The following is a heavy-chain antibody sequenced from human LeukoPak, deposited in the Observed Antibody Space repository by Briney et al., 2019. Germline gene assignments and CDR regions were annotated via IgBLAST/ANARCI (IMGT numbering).Heavy chain of an antibody. V-gene: IGHV4-34*01. Sequence: SETLSLTCAVYGGSFSRYYWSWIRQPPGKGLEWIGEINHSGSTNYNPSLKSRVTISVDTSKNQFSLKLSSVTAADTAVYYCGRVDSVLRYFDWPNAFDIWGQGTMVTVSS. CDR1: GGSFSRYY. CDR3: GRVDSVLRYFDWPNAFDI. J-gene: IGHJ3*02. CDR2: INHSGST. D-gene: IGHD3-9*01.